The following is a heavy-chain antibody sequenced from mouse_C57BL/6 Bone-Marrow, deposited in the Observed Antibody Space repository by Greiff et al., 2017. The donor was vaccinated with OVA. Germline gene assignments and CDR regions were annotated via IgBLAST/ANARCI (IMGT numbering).Heavy chain of an antibody. CDR2: IWSGGST. J-gene: IGHJ4*01. CDR3: ASLYYGNYEDAMDY. Sequence: QVQLKESGPGLVQPSQSLSITCTVSGFSLTSYGVHWVRQSPGKGLEWLGVIWSGGSTDYNAAFISRLSISKDNSKSQVFFKMNRLQADDTAIYYCASLYYGNYEDAMDYWGQGTSVTVSS. D-gene: IGHD2-1*01. CDR1: GFSLTSYG. V-gene: IGHV2-2*01.